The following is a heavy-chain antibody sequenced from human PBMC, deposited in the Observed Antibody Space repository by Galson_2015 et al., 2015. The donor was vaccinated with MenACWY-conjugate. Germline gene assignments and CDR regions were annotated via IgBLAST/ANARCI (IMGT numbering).Heavy chain of an antibody. J-gene: IGHJ6*02. CDR2: IYHSGST. CDR1: GGSIGSSNW. CDR3: ASNRAGGSGWYLDYYYGMDV. V-gene: IGHV4-4*02. D-gene: IGHD6-19*01. Sequence: ETLSLTCAVSGGSIGSSNWWSWVRQPPGKGLEWIGEIYHSGSTNYNPSLKSRVTISVDKSKNQFSLKLSSVTAADTAVYYCASNRAGGSGWYLDYYYGMDVWGQGTTVTVSS.